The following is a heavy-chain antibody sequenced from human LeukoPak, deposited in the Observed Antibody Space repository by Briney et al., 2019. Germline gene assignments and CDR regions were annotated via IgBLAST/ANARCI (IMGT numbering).Heavy chain of an antibody. D-gene: IGHD5-18*01. CDR2: ISASGDTT. CDR1: GFSVTTYA. V-gene: IGHV3-23*01. J-gene: IGHJ4*02. CDR3: AKESLRGHSYGFDN. Sequence: GGSLRLSCAASGFSVTTYAMGWVRQAPGKGLEWVSVISASGDTTYYADSVRGRFTISRDNSKNTLYLQMNSLRAGDTALYYCAKESLRGHSYGFDNWGQGTLVTVSS.